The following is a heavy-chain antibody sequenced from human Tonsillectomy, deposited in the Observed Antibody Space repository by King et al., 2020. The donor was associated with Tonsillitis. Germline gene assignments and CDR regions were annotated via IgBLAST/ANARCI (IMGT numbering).Heavy chain of an antibody. CDR2: IKQDGSEK. Sequence: QLVQSGGGLVQPGGSLRLSCAASGFTFSSYWMSWVRQAPGKGLEWVANIKQDGSEKYYVDSVKGRFTISRDNAKNSLSLQMNSLRAEDTAVYYCARDHLSGYYYNYGLDVWGQGTTVTVSS. J-gene: IGHJ6*02. V-gene: IGHV3-7*03. D-gene: IGHD3-10*01. CDR1: GFTFSSYW. CDR3: ARDHLSGYYYNYGLDV.